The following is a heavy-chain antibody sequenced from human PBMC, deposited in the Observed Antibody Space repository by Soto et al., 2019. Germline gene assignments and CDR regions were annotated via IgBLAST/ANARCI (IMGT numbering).Heavy chain of an antibody. J-gene: IGHJ6*03. V-gene: IGHV1-58*02. CDR3: AASPPFYGAETYYYYHMDV. Sequence: ASVKVSCKASGFTFTSSAKQWVRQARGQRLEWIGWIVVGSGNTNYAQKFQERVTITRDMSTSTAYMELSSLRSEDTAVYYCAASPPFYGAETYYYYHMDVWGKGTTVTVSS. CDR1: GFTFTSSA. CDR2: IVVGSGNT. D-gene: IGHD4-17*01.